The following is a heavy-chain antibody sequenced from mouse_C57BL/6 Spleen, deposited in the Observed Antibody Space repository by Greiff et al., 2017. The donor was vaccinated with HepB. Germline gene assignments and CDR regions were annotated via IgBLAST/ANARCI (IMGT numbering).Heavy chain of an antibody. Sequence: QVQLKESGAELAKPGASVRLSCKASGYTFTSYWMHWVKQRPGQGLEWIGYINPSSGYTKYNQKFKDKATLTADKSSSTAYMQLSSLTYEDSAVYYCAKEGTYGYDGGYAMDYWGQGTSVTVSS. V-gene: IGHV1-7*01. CDR2: INPSSGYT. CDR3: AKEGTYGYDGGYAMDY. D-gene: IGHD2-2*01. J-gene: IGHJ4*01. CDR1: GYTFTSYW.